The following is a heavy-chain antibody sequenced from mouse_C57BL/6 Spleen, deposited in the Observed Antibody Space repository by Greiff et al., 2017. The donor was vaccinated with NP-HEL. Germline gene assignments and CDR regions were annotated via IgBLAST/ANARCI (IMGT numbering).Heavy chain of an antibody. CDR2: IYPRDGST. J-gene: IGHJ3*01. CDR1: GYTFTDHT. D-gene: IGHD1-1*01. V-gene: IGHV1-78*01. CDR3: AREEGYYGRRGAWFAY. Sequence: QVQLKQSDAELVKPGASVKISCKVSGYTFTDHTIHWMKQRPGQGLEWIGDIYPRDGSTKYNEKFKGKATLTVDKSSSTAYMQLNSLTSEDSAVYFCAREEGYYGRRGAWFAYWGQGTLVTVSA.